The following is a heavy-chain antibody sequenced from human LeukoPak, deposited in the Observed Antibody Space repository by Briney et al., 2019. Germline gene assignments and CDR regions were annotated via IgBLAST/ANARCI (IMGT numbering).Heavy chain of an antibody. D-gene: IGHD4-17*01. Sequence: GSSVKVSCKASGGTFSSYAISWVRQAPGQGLEGMGGIIPIFGTANYAQKFQGRVTITTDESTSTAYMELSSLRSEDTAVYYCASHDYGDHVGAFDIWGQGTMVTVSS. J-gene: IGHJ3*02. CDR1: GGTFSSYA. CDR2: IIPIFGTA. V-gene: IGHV1-69*05. CDR3: ASHDYGDHVGAFDI.